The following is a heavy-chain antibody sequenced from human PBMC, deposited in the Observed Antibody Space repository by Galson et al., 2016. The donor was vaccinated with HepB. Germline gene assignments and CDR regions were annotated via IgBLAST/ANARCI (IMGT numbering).Heavy chain of an antibody. D-gene: IGHD1-7*01. CDR2: INYSGST. V-gene: IGHV4-59*01. CDR1: GGSISGYY. Sequence: SETLSLTCSVSGGSISGYYWTWIRQPPGKGLEWIGYINYSGSTSYNPSLKSRVTISVDTAKNQFSLRLRSVTAADTAEYFCAREKGEDGTVDYYYGMDVWGQGTTVTVSS. CDR3: AREKGEDGTVDYYYGMDV. J-gene: IGHJ6*02.